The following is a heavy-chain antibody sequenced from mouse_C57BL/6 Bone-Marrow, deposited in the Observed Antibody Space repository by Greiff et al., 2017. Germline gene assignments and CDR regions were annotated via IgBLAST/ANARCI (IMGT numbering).Heavy chain of an antibody. CDR2: IHPNSGST. V-gene: IGHV1-64*01. J-gene: IGHJ1*03. CDR3: ATPGSSRYWYFDV. D-gene: IGHD1-1*01. Sequence: VQLQQPGAELVKPGASVKLSCQASGYTFTSYWMHWVKQRPGQGLEWIGMIHPNSGSTNYNAKFKSKATLTVDKSSSTAYMQLSSLTSEDSAVYYCATPGSSRYWYFDVWGTGTTVTVSS. CDR1: GYTFTSYW.